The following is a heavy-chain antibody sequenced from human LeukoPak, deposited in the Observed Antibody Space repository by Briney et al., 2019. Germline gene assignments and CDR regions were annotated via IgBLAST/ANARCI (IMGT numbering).Heavy chain of an antibody. J-gene: IGHJ4*02. V-gene: IGHV1-69*04. CDR2: IIPILAIA. D-gene: IGHD1-7*01. CDR1: GGTFSSYA. CDR3: ARGNWETGTTYSYFDC. Sequence: SVKVSCKASGGTFSSYAINWVRQAPGQGLEWMGRIIPILAIANYAQKFQGRVTITADKSTTTAYIELSSLRSEDTAVYYCARGNWETGTTYSYFDCWGQGTLVTVSS.